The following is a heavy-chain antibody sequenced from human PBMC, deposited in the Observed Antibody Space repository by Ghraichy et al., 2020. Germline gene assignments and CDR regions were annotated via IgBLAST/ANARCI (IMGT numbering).Heavy chain of an antibody. CDR1: GFSLSTSGVG. J-gene: IGHJ5*02. CDR2: IYWDDDK. V-gene: IGHV2-5*02. CDR3: AHRVAAHHSYTWFDP. D-gene: IGHD6-13*01. Sequence: SGPTLVKPTQTLTLTCTFSGFSLSTSGVGVGWIRQPPGKAMEWLALIYWDDDKRYSPSLKSRLTITKDTSKNQVVLTMTNMDPVDTATYYCAHRVAAHHSYTWFDPWGQGTLVTVSS.